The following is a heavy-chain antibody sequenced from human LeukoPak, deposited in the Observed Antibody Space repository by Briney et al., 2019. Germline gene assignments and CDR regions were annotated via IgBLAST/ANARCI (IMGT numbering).Heavy chain of an antibody. D-gene: IGHD4-11*01. V-gene: IGHV3-23*01. CDR1: GFTFSSYA. Sequence: GGSLRLSCAASGFTFSSYAMSWVRQAPGKGLEWVSAISGSGGSTYYADSVKGRFTISRDNSKNTLYLQMNSLRAEDTAVYYCAKDLEDYSNYVHYMDVWGKGTTVTVSS. CDR3: AKDLEDYSNYVHYMDV. CDR2: ISGSGGST. J-gene: IGHJ6*03.